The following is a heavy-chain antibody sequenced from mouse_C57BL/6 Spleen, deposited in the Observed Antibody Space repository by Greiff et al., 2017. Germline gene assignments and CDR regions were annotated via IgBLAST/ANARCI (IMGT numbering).Heavy chain of an antibody. CDR1: GYTFTSYW. CDR3: ASEPYYCGSSYYAMDY. J-gene: IGHJ4*01. Sequence: VQLQQPGPELVKPGASVKLSCKASGYTFTSYWMHWVKQRPGQGLEWLGNINPSNGGTNYNEKFKSQATLPVDKSSSTAYMQLSSLSSEVSAVYYCASEPYYCGSSYYAMDYWGQGTSVTVSS. D-gene: IGHD1-1*01. V-gene: IGHV1-53*01. CDR2: INPSNGGT.